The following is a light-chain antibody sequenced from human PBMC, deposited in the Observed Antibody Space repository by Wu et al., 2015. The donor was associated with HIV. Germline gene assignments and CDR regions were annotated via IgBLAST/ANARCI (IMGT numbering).Light chain of an antibody. CDR2: GVS. Sequence: VLTQSPGTLSLSPGERATLSCKTSQTIKSSYLAWYQQKPGQAPSLLIYGVSSRATGIPDRFSGSGSGTDFTLTISRLEPEDFAVYYCQQYGTSPVQFGQGTKLEIK. J-gene: IGKJ2*01. CDR3: QQYGTSPVQ. CDR1: QTIKSSY. V-gene: IGKV3-20*01.